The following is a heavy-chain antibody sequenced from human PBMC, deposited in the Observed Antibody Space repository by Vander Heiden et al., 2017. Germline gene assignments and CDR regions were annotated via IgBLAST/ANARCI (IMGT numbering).Heavy chain of an antibody. J-gene: IGHJ3*02. Sequence: EVRLLESGGGLVQPGGSLRLSCAASGFPFSTYAMGWVRQTPGKGLEWVSTISGPGSATYYADSGRFTISRDNSENMVFLQMNSLGAEDTAVYYCGKAGLVRGSNFHSDAFDMWGQRTKVTVSS. CDR1: GFPFSTYA. CDR2: ISGPGSAT. V-gene: IGHV3-23*01. CDR3: GKAGLVRGSNFHSDAFDM. D-gene: IGHD3-10*01.